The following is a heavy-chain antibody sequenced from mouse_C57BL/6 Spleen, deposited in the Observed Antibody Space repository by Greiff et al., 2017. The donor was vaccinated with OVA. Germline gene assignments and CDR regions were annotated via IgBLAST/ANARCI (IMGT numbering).Heavy chain of an antibody. Sequence: VQLQQPGAELVMPGASVKLSCKASGYTFTSYWMHWVKQRPGQGLEWIGEIDPSDSYTNYNQKFKGKSTLTVDKSSSTAYMQLSSLTSEDSAVYYCARGTAQATSWYFDVWGTGTTVTVSS. D-gene: IGHD3-2*02. CDR1: GYTFTSYW. V-gene: IGHV1-69*01. CDR3: ARGTAQATSWYFDV. CDR2: IDPSDSYT. J-gene: IGHJ1*03.